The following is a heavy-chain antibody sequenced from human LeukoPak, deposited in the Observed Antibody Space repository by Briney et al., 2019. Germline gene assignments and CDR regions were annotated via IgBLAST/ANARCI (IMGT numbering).Heavy chain of an antibody. J-gene: IGHJ4*02. Sequence: QTGGSLRLSCATPQFTFNKYGMPWVRQAPGRGQEWVAFVRYDGTTNQYSDSVKGRFFISRDNSRDMLFLRMNNLSSDDTAVYYCAKGGPSVAATFDHWGQGTRVIVSS. CDR3: AKGGPSVAATFDH. D-gene: IGHD6-19*01. V-gene: IGHV3-30*02. CDR2: VRYDGTTN. CDR1: QFTFNKYG.